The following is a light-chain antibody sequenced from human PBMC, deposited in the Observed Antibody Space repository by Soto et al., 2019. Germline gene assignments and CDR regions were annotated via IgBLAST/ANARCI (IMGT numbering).Light chain of an antibody. J-gene: IGLJ1*01. CDR2: EVT. Sequence: QSALTQPPSASGSPGQSVTISCTGTSSDVGGYSYVSWYQQHPGKAPKLMIYEVTKRPSGVPDRFSASKSGNTASLTVSGLQAEDEADYYCCSYVGATTYVFGTGTKLTVL. V-gene: IGLV2-8*01. CDR1: SSDVGGYSY. CDR3: CSYVGATTYV.